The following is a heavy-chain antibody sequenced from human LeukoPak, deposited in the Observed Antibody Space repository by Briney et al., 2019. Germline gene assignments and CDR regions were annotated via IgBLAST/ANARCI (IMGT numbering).Heavy chain of an antibody. CDR2: INTNTGNP. Sequence: ASVKVSCKASGYTFTSYAMNWVRQAPGQGLEWMGWINTNTGNPTYAQGFTGRFVFSLDTSVSTAYLQISSLKAEDTAVYYCSSGYYDNWFDPWGQGTLVTVSS. J-gene: IGHJ5*02. D-gene: IGHD3-22*01. CDR3: SSGYYDNWFDP. V-gene: IGHV7-4-1*02. CDR1: GYTFTSYA.